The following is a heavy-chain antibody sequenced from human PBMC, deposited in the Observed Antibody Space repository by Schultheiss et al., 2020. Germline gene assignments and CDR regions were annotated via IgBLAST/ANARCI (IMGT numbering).Heavy chain of an antibody. CDR3: ARGTTVTWKPVDF. J-gene: IGHJ4*02. CDR1: GYTFTRYG. CDR2: ISGYNGNT. Sequence: GESLKISCKASGYTFTRYGISWVRQRQAPGQGLEWMGWISGYNGNTNYAQKLQGRVTMTTDTSTSTAYMELSSLRAEDTAVYFCARGTTVTWKPVDFWGQGTLVTVSS. D-gene: IGHD4-17*01. V-gene: IGHV1-18*01.